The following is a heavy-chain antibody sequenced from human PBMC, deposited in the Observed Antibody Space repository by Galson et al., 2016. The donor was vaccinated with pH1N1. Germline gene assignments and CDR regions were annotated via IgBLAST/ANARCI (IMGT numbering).Heavy chain of an antibody. CDR1: GFIFSGYS. D-gene: IGHD1-14*01. J-gene: IGHJ4*02. CDR3: VTGALPNLGDS. CDR2: ITSGSFHI. Sequence: SLRLSCAASGFIFSGYSMNWVRQAPGKGLEWVSSITSGSFHIYYADSVKGRFTISRDISRNTVYLQVNTLRPEDTAVYYCVTGALPNLGDSWGQGTLVTASS. V-gene: IGHV3-21*04.